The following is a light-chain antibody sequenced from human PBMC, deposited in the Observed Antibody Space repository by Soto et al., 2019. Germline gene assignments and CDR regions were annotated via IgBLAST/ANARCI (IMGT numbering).Light chain of an antibody. Sequence: IQMTQSPSTLSASVVDRVTITCRASQSISSSLKWYSLKAGKAPNLLMYGASYLKSGVPTRFSGSGSGTDFTLTISSLLPEDFATYYCQQTYTTPEITFGQGTRLEI. CDR2: GAS. V-gene: IGKV1-39*01. CDR1: QSISSS. CDR3: QQTYTTPEIT. J-gene: IGKJ5*01.